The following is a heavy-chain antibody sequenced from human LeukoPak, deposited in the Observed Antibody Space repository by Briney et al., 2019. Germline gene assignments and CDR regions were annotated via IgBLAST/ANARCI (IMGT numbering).Heavy chain of an antibody. CDR3: ARAYSGYLGLPTYYYYYGMDV. J-gene: IGHJ6*02. CDR1: GFTFSSYW. V-gene: IGHV3-7*04. Sequence: GGSLRLSCAASGFTFSSYWMSWVRQAPGKGLEWVANIKQDGSEKYYVDSVKGRFTISRDNAKNSLYLQMNSLRAEDTAVYYCARAYSGYLGLPTYYYYYGMDVWGQGTTVTVSS. CDR2: IKQDGSEK. D-gene: IGHD1-1*01.